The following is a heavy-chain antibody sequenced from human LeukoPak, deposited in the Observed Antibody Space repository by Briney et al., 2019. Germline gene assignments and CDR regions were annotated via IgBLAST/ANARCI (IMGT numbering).Heavy chain of an antibody. CDR3: AKRDF. CDR1: GFTFRNYG. CDR2: ISGSGVTT. J-gene: IGHJ4*02. Sequence: PGGSLRLSCAASGFTFRNYGMSWVRQAPGKGLEWVSSISGSGVTTYYAGSVKGRFNISRDNSKNTLFLQMNSLRADDTAIYYCAKRDFWGQGTLVTVSS. V-gene: IGHV3-23*01.